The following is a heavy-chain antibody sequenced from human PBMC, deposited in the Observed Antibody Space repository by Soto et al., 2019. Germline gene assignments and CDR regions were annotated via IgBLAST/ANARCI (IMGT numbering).Heavy chain of an antibody. CDR2: ISGSGQST. V-gene: IGHV3-23*01. J-gene: IGHJ6*02. CDR1: GLSFSSYA. D-gene: IGHD4-17*01. CDR3: DLAGYGDNHPLLNQYYGMDV. Sequence: GGSLRLSCAASGLSFSSYAVTWVRQAPGKGLKWVSAISGSGQSTFYADSVKGRFTISRDNSKNTLSLQMNRLRAEDTAVSYCDLAGYGDNHPLLNQYYGMDVWGQGTTVTVSS.